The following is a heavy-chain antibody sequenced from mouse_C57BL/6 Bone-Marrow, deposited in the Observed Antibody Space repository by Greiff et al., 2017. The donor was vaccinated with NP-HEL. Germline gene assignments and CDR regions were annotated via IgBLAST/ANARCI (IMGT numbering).Heavy chain of an antibody. V-gene: IGHV1-81*01. CDR3: ARWDGYYGWFAY. J-gene: IGHJ3*01. CDR2: IYPRSGNT. CDR1: GYTFTSYG. D-gene: IGHD2-3*01. Sequence: QLKESGAELARPGASVKLSCKASGYTFTSYGISWVKQRTGQGLEWIGEIYPRSGNTYYNEKFKGKATLTADKSSSTAYMELRSLTSEDSAVYFCARWDGYYGWFAYWGQGTLVTVSA.